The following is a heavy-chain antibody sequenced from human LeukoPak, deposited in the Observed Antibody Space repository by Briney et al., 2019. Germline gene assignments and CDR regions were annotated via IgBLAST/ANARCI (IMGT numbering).Heavy chain of an antibody. CDR1: GYTFINYY. D-gene: IGHD7-27*01. CDR3: ATSPQLGITTYLDN. V-gene: IGHV1-46*01. J-gene: IGHJ4*02. CDR2: INPSGGGT. Sequence: ASVKVSCKASGYTFINYYMHWVRQAPGQGLEWMGIINPSGGGTTYAPEFQGRVTMTRDTSTSTVYMELSSLGSEDTAVYSCATSPQLGITTYLDNWGQGTLVTVSS.